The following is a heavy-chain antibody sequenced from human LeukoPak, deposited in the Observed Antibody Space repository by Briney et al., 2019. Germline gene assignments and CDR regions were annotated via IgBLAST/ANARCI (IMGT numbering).Heavy chain of an antibody. CDR2: MNPNSGNT. D-gene: IGHD3-22*01. Sequence: ASVKVSCKASGYTFTSYDINWVRQATGQGLEWMRWMNPNSGNTGYAQKYQGRVTMTRNTSISTAYMELSSLRSEDTAVYYSARVRRARIVVVILPSGRAFGIWGQGTMVTVSS. CDR1: GYTFTSYD. V-gene: IGHV1-8*01. CDR3: ARVRRARIVVVILPSGRAFGI. J-gene: IGHJ3*02.